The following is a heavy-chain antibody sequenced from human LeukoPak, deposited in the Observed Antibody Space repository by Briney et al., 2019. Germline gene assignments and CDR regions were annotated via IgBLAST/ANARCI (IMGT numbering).Heavy chain of an antibody. D-gene: IGHD3-22*01. Sequence: ASVKVSCKASGYTFTGYYMHWVRQAPGQGLEWMGRINPNSGGTNYAQKFQGRVTMTRDTSISTAYMELGRLRSDDTAVYYCARFEGSRYYYDSSANRNYYFDYWGQGTLVTVSS. J-gene: IGHJ4*02. V-gene: IGHV1-2*06. CDR3: ARFEGSRYYYDSSANRNYYFDY. CDR2: INPNSGGT. CDR1: GYTFTGYY.